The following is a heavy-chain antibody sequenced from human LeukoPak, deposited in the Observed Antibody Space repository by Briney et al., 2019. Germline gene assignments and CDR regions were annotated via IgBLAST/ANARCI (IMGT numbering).Heavy chain of an antibody. Sequence: SETPFLPFAVYGGVFRGYYWRWIRQPPRKGAGGDWGINHSGSTNYNPSLKSRVTISVDTSKNQFSLKLSSVTAADTAVYYCARTQREGTVTRWIDYWGQGTLVTVSS. V-gene: IGHV4-34*01. CDR1: GGVFRGYY. CDR3: ARTQREGTVTRWIDY. D-gene: IGHD4-17*01. CDR2: INHSGST. J-gene: IGHJ4*02.